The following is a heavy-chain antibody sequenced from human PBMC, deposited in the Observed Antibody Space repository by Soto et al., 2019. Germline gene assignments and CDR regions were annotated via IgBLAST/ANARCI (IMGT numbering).Heavy chain of an antibody. J-gene: IGHJ4*02. CDR3: GARAGGGGY. CDR1: GFTVSNNY. Sequence: EVQLVESGGGLIQPGGSLRLSCAVSGFTVSNNYMSWVRQAPGKGLEGVSVIYSGGYTAYGDSVKGRFTISRDNSKNKLYLQSNGRRADDPAVYFWGARAGGGGYWGQGTLVTVSS. V-gene: IGHV3-53*01. D-gene: IGHD3-10*01. CDR2: IYSGGYT.